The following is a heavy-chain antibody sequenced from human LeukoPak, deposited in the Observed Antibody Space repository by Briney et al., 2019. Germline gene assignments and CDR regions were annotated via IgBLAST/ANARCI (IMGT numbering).Heavy chain of an antibody. Sequence: GGSLRLSCAASGFTFGRYSMNWVRQAPGKGLEWVSYISGSSTIYYADSVKGRFTISRDNAKNSLYLQMNSLRAEDTAVFYCARGKYSGYDYWGQGTLVTVSS. CDR2: ISGSSTI. D-gene: IGHD5-12*01. J-gene: IGHJ4*02. V-gene: IGHV3-48*04. CDR3: ARGKYSGYDY. CDR1: GFTFGRYS.